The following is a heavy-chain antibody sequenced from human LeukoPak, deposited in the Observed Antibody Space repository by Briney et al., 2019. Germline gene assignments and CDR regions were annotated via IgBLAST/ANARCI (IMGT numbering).Heavy chain of an antibody. CDR1: GFTVSSNY. CDR2: IYSGGST. CDR3: AKDRAQVIEIFDY. D-gene: IGHD3-16*02. J-gene: IGHJ4*02. V-gene: IGHV3-53*01. Sequence: GGSLRLSCAASGFTVSSNYMSWVRQAPGKGLEWVSVIYSGGSTYYADSVKGRFTISRDNSRNTLYLQMNSLRAEDTAVYYCAKDRAQVIEIFDYWGQGTLVTVSS.